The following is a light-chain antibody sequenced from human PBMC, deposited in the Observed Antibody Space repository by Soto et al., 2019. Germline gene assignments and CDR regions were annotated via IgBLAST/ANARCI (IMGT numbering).Light chain of an antibody. V-gene: IGLV1-44*01. CDR2: HNN. Sequence: QSVLTQPPSAYGTPGQRVTISCSGASSNIGSNTVNWYQHLPGTAPKLHMYHNNQRPSGVPDRFSGSKSGTSGSLAISGLKSQDEADYYCAAWEDSLNGVVFGGGTKLTVL. J-gene: IGLJ2*01. CDR1: SSNIGSNT. CDR3: AAWEDSLNGVV.